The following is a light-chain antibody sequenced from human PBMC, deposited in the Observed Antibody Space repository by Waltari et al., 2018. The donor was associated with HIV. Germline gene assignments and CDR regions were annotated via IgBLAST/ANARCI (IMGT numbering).Light chain of an antibody. CDR3: QQTYSTPLT. V-gene: IGKV1-39*01. CDR2: AAS. Sequence: DIQMTQSPSSLSASEGDRVTITCRARETISSYLNWYQQKPGKAPKLLIYAASSLQSGVPSRFSGSGSGTDFTLTISSLQPEDSATYFCQQTYSTPLTVGQGTKLEIK. CDR1: ETISSY. J-gene: IGKJ2*01.